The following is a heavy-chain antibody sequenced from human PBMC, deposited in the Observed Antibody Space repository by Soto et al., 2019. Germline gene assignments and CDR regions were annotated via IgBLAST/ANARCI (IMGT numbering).Heavy chain of an antibody. V-gene: IGHV4-4*02. CDR1: GVSISNTNW. J-gene: IGHJ4*02. CDR3: ARVLVTAAIHY. CDR2: IYHSGST. Sequence: QVQLQESGPGLVEPSGTLSLTCAVSGVSISNTNWWSWVRQPPGKGLEWIGQIYHSGSTNYNPSLKSRVTISIDTSNNQFSLKVYSVTAADTAVYYCARVLVTAAIHYWGQGTLVAVSS. D-gene: IGHD5-18*01.